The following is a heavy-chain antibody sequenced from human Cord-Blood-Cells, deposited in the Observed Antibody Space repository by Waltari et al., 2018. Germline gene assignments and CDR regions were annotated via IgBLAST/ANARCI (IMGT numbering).Heavy chain of an antibody. V-gene: IGHV4-59*13. CDR2: IYYSGHT. D-gene: IGHD2-15*01. CDR1: GGSISSYY. Sequence: QVQLQESGPGLVKPSETLSLTCTVSGGSISSYYWSWIRQPPGKGLEWIGYIYYSGHTNYNPSLKSRVTISVDTSKNQFSLKLSSVTAADTAVYYCARARYCSGGSCYNWFDPWGQGTLVTVSS. J-gene: IGHJ5*02. CDR3: ARARYCSGGSCYNWFDP.